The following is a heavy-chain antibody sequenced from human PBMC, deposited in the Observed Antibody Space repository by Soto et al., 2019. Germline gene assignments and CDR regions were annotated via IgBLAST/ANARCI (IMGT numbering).Heavy chain of an antibody. D-gene: IGHD3-10*01. J-gene: IGHJ5*02. CDR3: ARGRGRTMVRGVIRWFDP. CDR1: GGPFSGYY. V-gene: IGHV4-34*01. Sequence: SETLSLTCAVYGGPFSGYYWSWIRQPPGKGLEWIGEINHSGSTNYNPSLKSRVTISVDTSKNQFSLKLSSVTAADTAVYYCARGRGRTMVRGVIRWFDPWGQGTLVTVSS. CDR2: INHSGST.